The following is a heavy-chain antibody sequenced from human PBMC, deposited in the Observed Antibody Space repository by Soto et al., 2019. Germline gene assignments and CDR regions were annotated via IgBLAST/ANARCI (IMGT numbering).Heavy chain of an antibody. CDR1: GGTFSGYA. D-gene: IGHD2-2*02. Sequence: QVQLVQSGAEVKKPGSSVKVSCKASGGTFSGYAISWVRQAPGQGLEWMGEIIPMFGTSNYAQKFQGRVTITAEESTSTAYMELSSLRSENTAVYYCARGSCRSTSCYKDYYFAPWGRGTLVTVSS. J-gene: IGHJ4*02. CDR2: IIPMFGTS. CDR3: ARGSCRSTSCYKDYYFAP. V-gene: IGHV1-69*01.